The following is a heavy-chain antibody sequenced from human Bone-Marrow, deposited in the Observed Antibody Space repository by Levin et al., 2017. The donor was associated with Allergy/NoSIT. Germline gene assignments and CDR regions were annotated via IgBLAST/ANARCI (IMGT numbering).Heavy chain of an antibody. CDR1: GGTFSISYT. CDR2: IIPIFGTT. Sequence: SVKVSCKASGGTFSISYTISWVRQAPGQGLEWMGGIIPIFGTTDYAQKFQGRVTITADKSTDTVYLELNSLKSEDTAVYYCARGFPGYSHQCSWFDPWGQGTLVTVSS. J-gene: IGHJ5*02. V-gene: IGHV1-69*06. CDR3: ARGFPGYSHQCSWFDP. D-gene: IGHD2-15*01.